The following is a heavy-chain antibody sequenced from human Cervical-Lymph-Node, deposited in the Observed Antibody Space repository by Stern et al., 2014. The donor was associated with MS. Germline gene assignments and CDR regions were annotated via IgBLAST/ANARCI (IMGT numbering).Heavy chain of an antibody. CDR2: SNGDGSNT. V-gene: IGHV3-74*01. CDR3: ATDLWGPMFDP. J-gene: IGHJ5*02. D-gene: IGHD3-16*01. CDR1: GFTFITSW. Sequence: EVQLLESGGGLVQPGGSLRLSCAASGFTFITSWMHWVRQPPGKGLVWVSRSNGDGSNTGYADSVKGRFTISRDNAKNTLYLQMNSLRAEDTAVYYCATDLWGPMFDPWGQGTLVTVS.